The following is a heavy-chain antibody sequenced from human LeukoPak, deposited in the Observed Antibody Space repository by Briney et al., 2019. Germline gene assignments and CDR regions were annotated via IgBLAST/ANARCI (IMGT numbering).Heavy chain of an antibody. CDR3: ARDAELMYSSSWYRDYFDY. CDR2: IRYDGTNK. J-gene: IGHJ4*02. D-gene: IGHD6-13*01. Sequence: GGSLRLSCAASGFTLSNHGMHWVRQAPGKGLEWVAFIRYDGTNKYYADSVKGRFAISRDNAKNSLYLQMNSLRAEDTAVYYCARDAELMYSSSWYRDYFDYWGQGTLVTVSS. CDR1: GFTLSNHG. V-gene: IGHV3-30*02.